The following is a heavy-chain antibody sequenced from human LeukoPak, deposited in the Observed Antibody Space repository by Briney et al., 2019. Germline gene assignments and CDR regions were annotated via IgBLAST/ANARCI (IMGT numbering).Heavy chain of an antibody. CDR3: AKDLSYTSGASDH. CDR2: ITDDGYNT. J-gene: IGHJ4*02. Sequence: PGGSLRLSCAASEFTFSNYAMSWVRQAPGKGLEWVSTITDDGYNTYSADSVKGRITFSRDNSKNTLSLQLRSLRAEDTAVYYCAKDLSYTSGASDHWGQGTLVTVSS. CDR1: EFTFSNYA. V-gene: IGHV3-23*01. D-gene: IGHD6-19*01.